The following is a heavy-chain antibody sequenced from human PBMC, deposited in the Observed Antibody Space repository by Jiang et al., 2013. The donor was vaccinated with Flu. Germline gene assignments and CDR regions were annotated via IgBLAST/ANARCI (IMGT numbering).Heavy chain of an antibody. CDR3: AKLDPGVAFDY. V-gene: IGHV4-4*02. Sequence: SGSGLVKPSGTLSLTCAVSGGSISSSKWWSWVRQPPGKGLEWIGEIHHSGSTNYNPSLKSRVTISVDKSKNQFSLNLNSVTAADTAVYYCAKLDPGVAFDYWGQGTLVTVSS. CDR1: GGSISSSKW. CDR2: IHHSGST. J-gene: IGHJ4*02. D-gene: IGHD2-15*01.